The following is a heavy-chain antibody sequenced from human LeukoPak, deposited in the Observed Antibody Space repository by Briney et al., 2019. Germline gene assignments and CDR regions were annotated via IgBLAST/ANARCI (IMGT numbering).Heavy chain of an antibody. CDR3: ASSTVVTQLDY. CDR1: GGSISSYY. D-gene: IGHD4-23*01. J-gene: IGHJ4*02. V-gene: IGHV4-4*07. CDR2: IHTSGST. Sequence: SETLSLTCSVSGGSISSYYWSWIRQPAGKGLEWIGRIHTSGSTNYNPSLKSRVTMSLDTSKNQFSLKLSSVTAVDTAVYYCASSTVVTQLDYWGQGTLVTVSS.